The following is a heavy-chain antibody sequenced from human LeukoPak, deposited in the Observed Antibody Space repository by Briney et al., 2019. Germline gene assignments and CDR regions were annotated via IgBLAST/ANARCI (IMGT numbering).Heavy chain of an antibody. J-gene: IGHJ6*02. CDR2: MNPNSGNT. D-gene: IGHD3-10*01. V-gene: IGHV1-8*01. CDR3: ARAATMVRGVIRYYYYYGMDV. Sequence: ASVKVSCKASGYTFTSYDINWVRQATGQGLEWMGWMNPNSGNTGYAQKFQGRVTMTRNTSISTAYMELSSLRSEDTAVYYCARAATMVRGVIRYYYYYGMDVRGQGTTVTVSS. CDR1: GYTFTSYD.